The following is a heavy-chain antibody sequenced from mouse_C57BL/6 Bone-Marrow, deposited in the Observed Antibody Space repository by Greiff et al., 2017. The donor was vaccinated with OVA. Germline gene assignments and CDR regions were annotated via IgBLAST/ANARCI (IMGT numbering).Heavy chain of an antibody. Sequence: EVMLVESGPELVKPGASVKISCKASGYSFTGYYMNWVKQSPEKSLEWIGEINPSTGGTTYNQKFKAKATLTVDKSSSTAYMQLKSLTSEDSAVYYCARGVWLLRDYWGQGTTLTVSS. J-gene: IGHJ2*01. CDR1: GYSFTGYY. V-gene: IGHV1-42*01. CDR2: INPSTGGT. D-gene: IGHD2-3*01. CDR3: ARGVWLLRDY.